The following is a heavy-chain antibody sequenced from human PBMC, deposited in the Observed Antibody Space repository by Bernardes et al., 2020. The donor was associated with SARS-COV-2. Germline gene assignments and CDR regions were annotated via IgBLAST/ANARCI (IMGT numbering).Heavy chain of an antibody. J-gene: IGHJ4*02. D-gene: IGHD4-17*01. CDR1: GFTFSSYA. CDR3: AKDLGDYVPYYFYY. CDR2: ISGSGGRT. Sequence: GGSLRLSCAASGFTFSSYAMSWVRQAPGKGLEWVSAISGSGGRTYYADSVKGRFTISRDNSKNTLYLQRNSLRAEDTAVYYCAKDLGDYVPYYFYYWGQGNLVTVSS. V-gene: IGHV3-23*01.